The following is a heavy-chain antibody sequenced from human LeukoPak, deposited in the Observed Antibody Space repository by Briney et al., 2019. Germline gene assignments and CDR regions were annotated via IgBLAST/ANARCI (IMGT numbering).Heavy chain of an antibody. J-gene: IGHJ5*02. CDR2: ISSSGSTI. CDR1: GFTFSSYE. Sequence: GGSLTLSCAASGFTFSSYEMNWVRQAPGKGLEWVSYISSSGSTIYYADSVKGRFTLSRDNAKNSLYLQMNSLRAEDTAVYYCARAGIAAAGTRNWFDPWGQGTLVTVSS. D-gene: IGHD6-13*01. CDR3: ARAGIAAAGTRNWFDP. V-gene: IGHV3-48*03.